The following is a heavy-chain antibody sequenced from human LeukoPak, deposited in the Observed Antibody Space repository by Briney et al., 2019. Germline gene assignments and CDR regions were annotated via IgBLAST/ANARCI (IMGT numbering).Heavy chain of an antibody. CDR1: GFTFDDYG. CDR2: INWNGGST. J-gene: IGHJ4*02. V-gene: IGHV3-20*04. CDR3: ARDRERFLEWFNPKYFDY. D-gene: IGHD3-3*01. Sequence: GGSLRLSCAASGFTFDDYGMSWARQAPGKGLEWVSGINWNGGSTNYADSVKGRFTISRDNAKNSLFLQMNSLRAEDTALYYCARDRERFLEWFNPKYFDYWGQGTLVTVSS.